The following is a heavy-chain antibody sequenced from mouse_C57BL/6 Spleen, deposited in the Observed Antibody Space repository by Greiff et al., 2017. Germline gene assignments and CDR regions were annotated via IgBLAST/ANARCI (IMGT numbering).Heavy chain of an antibody. Sequence: DVQLQESGGDLVKPGGSLKLSCAASGFPFSSYGMSWVRQTPDKRLEWVATISSGGSYTYYPDSVKGRFTISRDNAKNTLYLQMSSLKSEDTAMYYCARPLPEAMDYWGQGTSVTVSS. D-gene: IGHD2-1*01. J-gene: IGHJ4*01. V-gene: IGHV5-6*01. CDR1: GFPFSSYG. CDR3: ARPLPEAMDY. CDR2: ISSGGSYT.